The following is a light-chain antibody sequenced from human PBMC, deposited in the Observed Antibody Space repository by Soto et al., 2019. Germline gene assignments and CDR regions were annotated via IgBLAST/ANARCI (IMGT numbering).Light chain of an antibody. CDR3: QHYGGSLLT. Sequence: EIVLTQSPGILSLSPGERATLSCRTSQIISSSYFAWYQQKPGQAPRLLMYGASTRATGIPDRFSGSGSGTDFTLTISGLEPEDFAMYFCQHYGGSLLTFGGGTKVDIK. CDR1: QIISSSY. J-gene: IGKJ4*02. CDR2: GAS. V-gene: IGKV3-20*01.